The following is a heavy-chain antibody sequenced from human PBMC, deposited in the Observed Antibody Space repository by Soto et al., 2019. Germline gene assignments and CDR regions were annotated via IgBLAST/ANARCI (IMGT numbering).Heavy chain of an antibody. V-gene: IGHV3-33*01. Sequence: LRLSCAASGFTFSSYGMHWVRQSPGKGLEWVAVIWYDGSNKYYADSVKGRLTISRDNSKNTLYLQMNSLRAEDTAVYYCARDYYDSSGYYGLHYYYYYGMDVWGQGTTVTVSS. CDR2: IWYDGSNK. D-gene: IGHD3-22*01. J-gene: IGHJ6*02. CDR3: ARDYYDSSGYYGLHYYYYYGMDV. CDR1: GFTFSSYG.